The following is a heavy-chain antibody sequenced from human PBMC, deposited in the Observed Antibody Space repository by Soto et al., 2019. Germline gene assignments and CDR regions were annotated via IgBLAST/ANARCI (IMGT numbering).Heavy chain of an antibody. J-gene: IGHJ6*01. D-gene: IGHD2-2*02. V-gene: IGHV1-69*13. CDR1: VGTFGGYA. CDR2: IIPIFGTA. Sequence: VAAVKASCEARVGTFGGYAISWVRQAPGQGHEWMGGIIPIFGTANYAQKFQGRVTITADESTSTAYMELSSLRSEDTAVYYCARPPGPILVPYAARVRAMDIW. CDR3: ARPPGPILVPYAARVRAMDI.